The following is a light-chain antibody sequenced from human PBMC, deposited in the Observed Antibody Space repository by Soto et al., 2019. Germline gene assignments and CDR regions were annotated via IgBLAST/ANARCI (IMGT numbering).Light chain of an antibody. CDR1: QSVSSSY. CDR3: QQYGSSPPVT. J-gene: IGKJ5*01. V-gene: IGKV3-20*01. Sequence: EIVLTQSPGTLSLSPGERATLSCRASQSVSSSYLAWYQQKPGQAPRLLIYGASGRATGIPDRFSGSGSGPEFTLTISRLEPEDFAVYYCQQYGSSPPVTFGQGTRLEIK. CDR2: GAS.